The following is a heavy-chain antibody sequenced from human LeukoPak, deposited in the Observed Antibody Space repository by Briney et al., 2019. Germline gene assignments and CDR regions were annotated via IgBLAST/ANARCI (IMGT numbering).Heavy chain of an antibody. CDR3: AKGVYSGYDYSAFDI. CDR1: GFTFSAYG. Sequence: TGGSLRLSCAASGFTFSAYGIHWVRQAPGKGLEWVAFIRYDGSNKYYADSVEGRLTISRDNSKNTLYLQMNSLRAEDTAVYYCAKGVYSGYDYSAFDIWGQGTMVTVSS. D-gene: IGHD5-12*01. V-gene: IGHV3-30*02. J-gene: IGHJ3*02. CDR2: IRYDGSNK.